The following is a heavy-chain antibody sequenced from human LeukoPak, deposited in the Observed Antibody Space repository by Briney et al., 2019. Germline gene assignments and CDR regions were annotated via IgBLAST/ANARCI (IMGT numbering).Heavy chain of an antibody. CDR2: INPNSGGT. J-gene: IGHJ4*02. D-gene: IGHD3-9*01. Sequence: ASVKVSCKASGYTFTSYAMNWVRQAPGQGLEWMGWINPNSGGTNYAQKFQGRVTMTRDTSISTAYMELRSLRSDDTAVYYCARSPHILTGENFDYWGQGTLVTVSS. CDR3: ARSPHILTGENFDY. V-gene: IGHV1-2*02. CDR1: GYTFTSYA.